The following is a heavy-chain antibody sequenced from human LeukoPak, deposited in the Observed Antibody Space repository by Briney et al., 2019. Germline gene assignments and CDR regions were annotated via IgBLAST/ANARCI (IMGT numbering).Heavy chain of an antibody. D-gene: IGHD3-22*01. V-gene: IGHV3-7*01. CDR2: IKQDGSEK. J-gene: IGHJ4*02. CDR1: GFTFSSYW. CDR3: VRDLYRVVVVPHYFDY. Sequence: GGSLRLSCAASGFTFSSYWMSWVRQAPGKGLEWVANIKQDGSEKYYVDSVKGRFTISRDNAKNSLYLQMNSLRAEDTAVYYCVRDLYRVVVVPHYFDYWGQGTLVTVSS.